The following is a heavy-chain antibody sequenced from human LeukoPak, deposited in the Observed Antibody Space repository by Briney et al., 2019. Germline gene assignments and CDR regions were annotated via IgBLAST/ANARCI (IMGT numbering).Heavy chain of an antibody. V-gene: IGHV1-18*01. CDR2: IIAYNGNT. Sequence: GASVKVSCKASGYTFTSYGISWVRQAPGQGLEWMGWIIAYNGNTNYAQKLQGRVTMTTDTSTSTAYMELRSLRSDDTAVYYCAKGPGRYYDSSGYYPGWGYYYYYYMDVWGKGTTVTVSS. CDR1: GYTFTSYG. D-gene: IGHD3-22*01. J-gene: IGHJ6*03. CDR3: AKGPGRYYDSSGYYPGWGYYYYYYMDV.